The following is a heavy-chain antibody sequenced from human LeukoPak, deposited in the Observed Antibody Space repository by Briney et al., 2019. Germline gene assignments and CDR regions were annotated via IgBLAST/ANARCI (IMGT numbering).Heavy chain of an antibody. CDR1: GDSVSSNRAT. Sequence: SQTLSLTCAISGDSVSSNRATWNWIRQSPSRGLEWLGRTYYRSKWSTDYAGSVKGRITINPDTSKNQFSLHLSSVTPEGTAIYYCARAMSATGNNSFDPWGQGTLVTVSS. D-gene: IGHD1-1*01. CDR2: TYYRSKWST. J-gene: IGHJ5*02. CDR3: ARAMSATGNNSFDP. V-gene: IGHV6-1*01.